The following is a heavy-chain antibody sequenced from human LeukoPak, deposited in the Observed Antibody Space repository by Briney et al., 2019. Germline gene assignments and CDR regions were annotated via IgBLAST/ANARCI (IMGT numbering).Heavy chain of an antibody. Sequence: PGGSLRLSCAASGFTFDTYAMHWVRQGPGKDLEWVSGFSWNSATITYADSVQGRFTISRDNAKNLLYLQINSLRGEATALYYCARDERECRTDEPWLDHWGQGTLVSVSS. CDR2: FSWNSATI. V-gene: IGHV3-9*01. CDR1: GFTFDTYA. D-gene: IGHD1-1*01. CDR3: ARDERECRTDEPWLDH. J-gene: IGHJ4*02.